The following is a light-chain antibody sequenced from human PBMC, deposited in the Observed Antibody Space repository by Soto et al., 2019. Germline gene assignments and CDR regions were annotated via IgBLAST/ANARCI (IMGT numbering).Light chain of an antibody. Sequence: EIVLTQSPGTLSLSPGERATLSCRASQSVSSSYLAWYQQKPGQAPRLLIYGASRSATGIPDRFSASGSGTDFTLTISRLEAEDFAVSYGQQYGSSPLTFGQGTKVEIK. J-gene: IGKJ1*01. CDR3: QQYGSSPLT. CDR2: GAS. V-gene: IGKV3-20*01. CDR1: QSVSSSY.